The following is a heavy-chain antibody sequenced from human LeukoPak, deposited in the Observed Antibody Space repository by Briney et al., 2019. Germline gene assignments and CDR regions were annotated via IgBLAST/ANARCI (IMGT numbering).Heavy chain of an antibody. Sequence: GGSLRLSCAASGFTFSNYGMHWVRQAPGKGLEWVAVIWYDGSNKYYADSVKGRFTISRDNARSTLYLQMNSLRAEDTAVYYCARYQQTGYESDYWGQGTLVTVSS. CDR2: IWYDGSNK. CDR3: ARYQQTGYESDY. V-gene: IGHV3-33*01. CDR1: GFTFSNYG. J-gene: IGHJ4*02. D-gene: IGHD5-12*01.